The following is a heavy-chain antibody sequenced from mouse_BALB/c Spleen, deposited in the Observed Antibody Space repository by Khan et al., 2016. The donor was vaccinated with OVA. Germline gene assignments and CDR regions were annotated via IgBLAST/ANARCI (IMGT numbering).Heavy chain of an antibody. CDR3: ARTDYYGSSYYFDC. D-gene: IGHD1-1*01. Sequence: VQLQQSGPELVKPGASVKVSCKASGYPFTDYNMFWVKQSHGKSLEWIGYIDPYNGGTSYNQKFKGKATLTVDKSSSTAFMHLSSLTSEDSAVFYCARTDYYGSSYYFDCWGQGTTLTISS. J-gene: IGHJ2*01. V-gene: IGHV1S135*01. CDR2: IDPYNGGT. CDR1: GYPFTDYN.